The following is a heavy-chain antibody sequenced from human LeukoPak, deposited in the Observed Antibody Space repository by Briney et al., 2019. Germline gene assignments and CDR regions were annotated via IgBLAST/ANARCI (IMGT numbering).Heavy chain of an antibody. CDR1: GYNFANQW. J-gene: IGHJ5*02. D-gene: IGHD6-19*01. Sequence: GESLKISCKGSGYNFANQWIAWVRQMPGKGLEWMGIVYPGDSDTRYSPSFQGQVTISADKSINTAYLQWSSLKASDTAMYYCARRPQSSGMSWFDPWGQGTQVTVSS. V-gene: IGHV5-51*01. CDR3: ARRPQSSGMSWFDP. CDR2: VYPGDSDT.